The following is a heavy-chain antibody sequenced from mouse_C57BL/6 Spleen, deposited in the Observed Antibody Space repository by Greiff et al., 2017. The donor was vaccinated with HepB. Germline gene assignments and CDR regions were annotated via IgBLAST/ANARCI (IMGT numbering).Heavy chain of an antibody. V-gene: IGHV14-4*01. D-gene: IGHD1-1*01. CDR1: GFNIKDDY. CDR2: IDPENGDT. Sequence: EMQLQQSGAELVRPGASVKLSCTASGFNIKDDYMHWVKQRPEQGLEWIGWIDPENGDTEYASKFQGKATITADTSSNTAYLQLSSLTSEDTAVYYCTYYYGSRGLDYWGQGTTLTVSS. J-gene: IGHJ2*01. CDR3: TYYYGSRGLDY.